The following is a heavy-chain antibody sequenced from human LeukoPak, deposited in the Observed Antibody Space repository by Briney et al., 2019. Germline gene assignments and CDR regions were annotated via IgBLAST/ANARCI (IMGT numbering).Heavy chain of an antibody. V-gene: IGHV4-4*07. CDR2: IYTSGST. J-gene: IGHJ4*02. Sequence: SEALSLTCTVSGGSISSYYWSWIRQPAGKGLEWIGRIYTSGSTNYNPSLKSRVTMSVDTSKNQFSLKLSSVTAADTAVYYCARGRPYSSSWPSQVDYWGQGTLVTVSS. D-gene: IGHD6-13*01. CDR3: ARGRPYSSSWPSQVDY. CDR1: GGSISSYY.